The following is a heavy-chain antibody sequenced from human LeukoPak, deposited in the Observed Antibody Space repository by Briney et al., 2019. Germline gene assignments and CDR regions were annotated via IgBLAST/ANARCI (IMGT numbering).Heavy chain of an antibody. Sequence: VASLKVSCKASGYTFTGYAMHWVRQAPGQRLEWMGWINAGNGNTKYSQKFQGRVTITRDTSASTAYMELSSLRSEDTAVYYCARVRWGPASGYFDYWGQGTLVTVSS. CDR3: ARVRWGPASGYFDY. D-gene: IGHD4-23*01. J-gene: IGHJ4*02. CDR2: INAGNGNT. V-gene: IGHV1-3*01. CDR1: GYTFTGYA.